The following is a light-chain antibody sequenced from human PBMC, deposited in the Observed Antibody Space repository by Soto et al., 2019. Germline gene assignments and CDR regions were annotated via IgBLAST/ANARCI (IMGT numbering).Light chain of an antibody. J-gene: IGLJ1*01. V-gene: IGLV2-23*01. CDR2: EGS. Sequence: QSVLTQPASVPGSPGQSITISCTGTSSDVGSYNLVSWYQQHPGRAPKLMIYEGSKRPSGVSNRFSGSKSGNTASLTISGLQAEDEADYYCSSYAGSLYVFGTGTQLTVL. CDR3: SSYAGSLYV. CDR1: SSDVGSYNL.